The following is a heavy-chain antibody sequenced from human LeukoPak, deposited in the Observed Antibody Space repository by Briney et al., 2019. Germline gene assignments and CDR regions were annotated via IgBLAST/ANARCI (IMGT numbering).Heavy chain of an antibody. Sequence: PGGSLRLSCAASGFTFSDYYMSWIRQAPGKGLEWVSYISSSGSTIYYADSVKGRFTISRDNAKNSLYLQMNSLRAEDTAVYYCARERTYYDFWSGYRDYWGQGTLVTLSS. D-gene: IGHD3-3*01. V-gene: IGHV3-11*04. CDR2: ISSSGSTI. CDR1: GFTFSDYY. CDR3: ARERTYYDFWSGYRDY. J-gene: IGHJ4*02.